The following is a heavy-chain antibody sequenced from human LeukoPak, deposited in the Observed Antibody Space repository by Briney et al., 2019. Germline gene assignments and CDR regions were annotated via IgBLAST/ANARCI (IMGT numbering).Heavy chain of an antibody. Sequence: ASETLSLTCTVSGGSISSYYWSWIRQPPGKGLEWIGYIYYSGSTNYNPSLKSRVTISVATSKNQFSLKLSSVTAADTAVYYCARVVVPAAIVDYWGQGTLVTVSS. D-gene: IGHD2-2*01. CDR2: IYYSGST. J-gene: IGHJ4*02. V-gene: IGHV4-59*01. CDR3: ARVVVPAAIVDY. CDR1: GGSISSYY.